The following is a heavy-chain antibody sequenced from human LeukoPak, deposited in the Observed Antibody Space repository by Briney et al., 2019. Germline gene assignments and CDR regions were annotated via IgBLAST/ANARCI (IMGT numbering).Heavy chain of an antibody. J-gene: IGHJ4*02. CDR2: IWYDGSNK. V-gene: IGHV3-33*01. CDR1: GFTFSSYG. Sequence: GGSLRLSCAASGFTFSSYGMHWVRQAPGKGLEWVAVIWYDGSNKYYADSVKGRFTISRDNSKNTLYLQMNSLRAEDTAVYYCARVGGLWFGELLRIQFDYWGQGTLVTVSS. D-gene: IGHD3-10*01. CDR3: ARVGGLWFGELLRIQFDY.